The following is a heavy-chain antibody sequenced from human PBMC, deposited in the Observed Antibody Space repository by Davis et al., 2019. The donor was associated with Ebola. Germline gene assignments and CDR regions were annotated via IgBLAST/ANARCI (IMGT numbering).Heavy chain of an antibody. J-gene: IGHJ6*02. D-gene: IGHD3-3*02. Sequence: SETLSLTCAVYGGSFSGYYWSWIRQPPGKGLEWIGEINHSGSTNYNPSLKSRVTISVDTSQNQFSLKLSSVTAADTAVHYCAPRRALSRSLYYGMDVWGQGTTVTVSS. V-gene: IGHV4-34*01. CDR1: GGSFSGYY. CDR2: INHSGST. CDR3: APRRALSRSLYYGMDV.